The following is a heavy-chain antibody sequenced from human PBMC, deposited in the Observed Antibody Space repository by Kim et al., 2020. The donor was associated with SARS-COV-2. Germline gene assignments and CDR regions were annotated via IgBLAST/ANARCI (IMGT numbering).Heavy chain of an antibody. J-gene: IGHJ5*02. Sequence: ASVKVSCKASGYTFTSYGISWVRQAPGQGLEWMGWISAYNGNTNYAQKLQGRVTMTTDTSTSTAYMELRSLRSDDTAVYYCARDDWNIVLMVYAHWFDPWGQGTLVTVSS. CDR1: GYTFTSYG. V-gene: IGHV1-18*01. D-gene: IGHD2-8*01. CDR3: ARDDWNIVLMVYAHWFDP. CDR2: ISAYNGNT.